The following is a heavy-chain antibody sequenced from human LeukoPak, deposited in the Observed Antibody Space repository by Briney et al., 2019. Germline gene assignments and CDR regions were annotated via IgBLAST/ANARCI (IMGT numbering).Heavy chain of an antibody. D-gene: IGHD3-3*01. J-gene: IGHJ4*02. Sequence: SETLSLTCAVSGGSFNEYYWTWIRQPPGKGLERIGEISHRGSTNFNPSLKRRLSMSVDTSKNRFSLNLTSVTAADTAVYYCAKFYGSDGYYNYWGPGTLVTVSS. CDR1: GGSFNEYY. V-gene: IGHV4-34*01. CDR2: ISHRGST. CDR3: AKFYGSDGYYNY.